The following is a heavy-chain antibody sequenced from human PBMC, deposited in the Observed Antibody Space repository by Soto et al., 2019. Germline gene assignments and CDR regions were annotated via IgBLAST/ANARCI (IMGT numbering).Heavy chain of an antibody. CDR2: LSGSGGFT. Sequence: EVQLLESGGGLVQPGGSLRLSCAASGFIFGSYAMTWVRQAPGKGLEWVSALSGSGGFTYYADSVKGRFTISRDNSKNTQYLQMNSLRAEDTAVYYCAKDLTNFDYWGQGTLVTVSS. J-gene: IGHJ4*02. V-gene: IGHV3-23*01. CDR3: AKDLTNFDY. CDR1: GFIFGSYA. D-gene: IGHD4-17*01.